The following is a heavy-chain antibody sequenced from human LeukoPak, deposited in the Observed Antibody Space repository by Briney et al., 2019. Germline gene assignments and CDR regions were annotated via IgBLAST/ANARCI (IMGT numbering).Heavy chain of an antibody. V-gene: IGHV4-34*01. J-gene: IGHJ5*02. D-gene: IGHD6-13*01. CDR3: ARDRSSSWYRNWFDP. Sequence: SETLSLTCTVSGGSISSYYWSWIRQPPGKGLEWIGEINHSGSTNYNPSLKSRVTMSVDTSKNQFSLKLSSVTAADTAVYYCARDRSSSWYRNWFDPWGQGTLVTVSS. CDR1: GGSISSYY. CDR2: INHSGST.